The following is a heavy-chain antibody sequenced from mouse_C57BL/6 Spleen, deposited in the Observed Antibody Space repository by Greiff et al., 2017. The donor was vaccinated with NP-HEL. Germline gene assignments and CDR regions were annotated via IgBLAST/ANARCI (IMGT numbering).Heavy chain of an antibody. CDR2: INPNYGTT. D-gene: IGHD1-1*01. Sequence: VQLQQSGPELVKPGASVKISCKASGYSFTDYNMNWVKQSNGKSLEWIGVINPNYGTTSYNQKFKGKATLTVDQSSSTAYMQLNSLTSEDSSVYYCARVDYYGSSYYWYFDVWGTGTTVTVSS. CDR1: GYSFTDYN. V-gene: IGHV1-39*01. J-gene: IGHJ1*03. CDR3: ARVDYYGSSYYWYFDV.